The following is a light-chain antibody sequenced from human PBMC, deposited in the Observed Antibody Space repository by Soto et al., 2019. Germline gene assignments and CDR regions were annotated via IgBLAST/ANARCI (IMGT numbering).Light chain of an antibody. CDR3: QQRSNWPVT. V-gene: IGKV3-11*01. CDR2: DAS. J-gene: IGKJ1*01. Sequence: EIVLTQSPATLSLSPGERATLSCRASQSVSSYFAWYQQKPGQAPRLLIYDASNRATGIPARFSGSGSGADFTLTISSLETEDFAVYYCQQRSNWPVTFGQGTKVDIK. CDR1: QSVSSY.